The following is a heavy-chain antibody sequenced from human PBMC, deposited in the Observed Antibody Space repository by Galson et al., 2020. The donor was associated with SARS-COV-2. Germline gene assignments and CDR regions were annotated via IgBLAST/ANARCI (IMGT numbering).Heavy chain of an antibody. CDR1: GFTFSNYA. Sequence: GESLKISCAASGFTFSNYALHWVRQAPGKGLEWVAVISYDGSNTYSADSVKGRITISRDNSKNTLYLQMNSLRGEDTAVYYCARSQPRGRVYTSWSGLMGDAFDVWGQGTMVTVSS. V-gene: IGHV3-30*01. CDR2: ISYDGSNT. J-gene: IGHJ3*01. D-gene: IGHD3-3*01. CDR3: ARSQPRGRVYTSWSGLMGDAFDV.